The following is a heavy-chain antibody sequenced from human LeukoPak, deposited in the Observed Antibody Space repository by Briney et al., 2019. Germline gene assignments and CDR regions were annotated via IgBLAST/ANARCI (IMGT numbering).Heavy chain of an antibody. CDR1: GFTFSSYG. D-gene: IGHD3-22*01. CDR2: ISWNSGSI. J-gene: IGHJ4*02. V-gene: IGHV3-9*01. Sequence: GGSLRLSCAASGFTFSSYGMHWVRQAPGKGLEWVSGISWNSGSIGYADSVKGRFTISRDNAKNSLYLQMNSLRAEDTALYYCAKDNYYDSSGNYYFDYWGQGTLVTVSS. CDR3: AKDNYYDSSGNYYFDY.